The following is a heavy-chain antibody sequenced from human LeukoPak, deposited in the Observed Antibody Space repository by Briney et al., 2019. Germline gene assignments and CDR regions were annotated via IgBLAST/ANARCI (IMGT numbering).Heavy chain of an antibody. J-gene: IGHJ4*02. Sequence: GASVKVSCKASGYTFTSYDINWVRQATGQGLEWMGWMNPSSGNTGYAQKFQGRVTMTRNTSISTAYMELSSLRSEDTAVYYCARGRGVTMVRTFSYWGPGTLVTVSS. CDR3: ARGRGVTMVRTFSY. D-gene: IGHD3-10*01. V-gene: IGHV1-8*02. CDR2: MNPSSGNT. CDR1: GYTFTSYD.